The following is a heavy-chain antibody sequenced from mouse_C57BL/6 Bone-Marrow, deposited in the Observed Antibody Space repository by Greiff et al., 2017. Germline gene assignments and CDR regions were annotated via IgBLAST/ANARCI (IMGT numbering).Heavy chain of an antibody. Sequence: EVKLMESGGGLVQPGESLKLSCESNEYEFPSHDMSWVRKTPEKRLELVAAINSDGGSTYYPDTMESRIIISRDNTKKTLYLQMSSLRSEDTALYYCASYSNYGAMDYWGQGTSVTVSS. V-gene: IGHV5-2*01. J-gene: IGHJ4*01. CDR1: EYEFPSHD. CDR3: ASYSNYGAMDY. CDR2: INSDGGST. D-gene: IGHD2-5*01.